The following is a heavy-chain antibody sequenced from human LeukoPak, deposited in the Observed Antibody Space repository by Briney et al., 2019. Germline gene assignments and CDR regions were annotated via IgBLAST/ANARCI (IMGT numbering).Heavy chain of an antibody. CDR2: IIGSSGTT. J-gene: IGHJ4*02. CDR3: AKGGYDYGEVAYFDY. Sequence: GGSLRLSCAASGFTFSNYAMNWVRQAPGKGLEWVSTIIGSSGTTFYADSVKGRFTISKDTSKNTLYLHMSSLRADDTAVYYCAKGGYDYGEVAYFDYWGQETLVTVSS. D-gene: IGHD5-12*01. CDR1: GFTFSNYA. V-gene: IGHV3-23*01.